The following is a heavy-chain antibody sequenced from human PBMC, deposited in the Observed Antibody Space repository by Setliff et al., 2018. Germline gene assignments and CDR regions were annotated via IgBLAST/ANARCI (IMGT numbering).Heavy chain of an antibody. D-gene: IGHD3-10*01. J-gene: IGHJ4*02. CDR2: INVGGTNT. CDR1: GFTLDDYA. CDR3: AKDKDVRVDYFDY. Sequence: GGSLRLSCAASGFTLDDYAMTWVRQAPGKGLEWVSVINVGGTNTYYRDSVKGRFTISRDNSKSTLYLQMNSLRAEDTAIYYCAKDKDVRVDYFDYWGPGTLVTVSS. V-gene: IGHV3-23*01.